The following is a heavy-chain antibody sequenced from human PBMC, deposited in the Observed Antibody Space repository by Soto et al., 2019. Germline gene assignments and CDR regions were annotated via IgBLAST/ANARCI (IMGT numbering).Heavy chain of an antibody. CDR3: ATDPPENYHDNFDY. D-gene: IGHD1-7*01. V-gene: IGHV1-24*01. CDR1: GYTLTELS. J-gene: IGHJ4*02. CDR2: FDPEDGET. Sequence: ASVKVSCKVSGYTLTELSMHWVRQAPGKGLEWMGGFDPEDGETIYAQKFQGRVTMTEDTSTDTAYMELSSLRSEDTAVYYCATDPPENYHDNFDYWGQGTLVTVSS.